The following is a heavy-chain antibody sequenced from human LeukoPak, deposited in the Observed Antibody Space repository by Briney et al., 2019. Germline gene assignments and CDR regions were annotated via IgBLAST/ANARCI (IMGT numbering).Heavy chain of an antibody. V-gene: IGHV3-21*01. CDR3: ARDIYCGGDCYSFSVGAFDI. D-gene: IGHD2-21*02. Sequence: GGSLRLSCAASGFTFSSYSMNWVRQAPGKGLEWVSSISSSSSYIYYADSVKGRFTISRDNAKNSLYLQMNSLRAEDTAVYYCARDIYCGGDCYSFSVGAFDIWGQGTMVTVSS. CDR2: ISSSSSYI. J-gene: IGHJ3*02. CDR1: GFTFSSYS.